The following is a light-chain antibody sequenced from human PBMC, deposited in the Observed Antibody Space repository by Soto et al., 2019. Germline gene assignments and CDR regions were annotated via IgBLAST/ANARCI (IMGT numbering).Light chain of an antibody. CDR3: QEYVYYST. CDR2: HAS. Sequence: DIQMPQSPSTLSASVGDRVTITCRASQSINSWLSWYQQSPGKAPKLLIYHASTLDSGVPSRFSGSGSGTEFTLTISSLQPDDFATYYCQEYVYYSTFGGGTKVEIK. CDR1: QSINSW. V-gene: IGKV1-5*01. J-gene: IGKJ4*01.